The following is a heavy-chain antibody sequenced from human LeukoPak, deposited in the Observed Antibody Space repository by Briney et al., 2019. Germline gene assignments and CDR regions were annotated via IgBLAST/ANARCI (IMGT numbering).Heavy chain of an antibody. V-gene: IGHV4-59*01. CDR2: IYYSGST. D-gene: IGHD3-16*01. CDR1: GGSISSYY. J-gene: IGHJ5*02. Sequence: MTSETLSLTCSVSGGSISSYYWRWTRQPAGKGLEWIGYIYYSGSTNYNPSLKSRVTISLDTSKSQFSLKLTSVTAADTAVYYCARAPIPYDRSRTDYRFDPWGQGTLVTVAS. CDR3: ARAPIPYDRSRTDYRFDP.